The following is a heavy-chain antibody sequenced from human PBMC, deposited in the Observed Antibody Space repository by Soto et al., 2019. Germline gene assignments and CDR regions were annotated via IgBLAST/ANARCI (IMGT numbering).Heavy chain of an antibody. Sequence: EVQLLESGGGLVQPGGSLRLSCAASGFTFSSYAMSWVRQAPGKGLEWVSAISGSGGRTYYADSVKGRFTISRDNSKNTLYQQKNSLRDDDTAVYYCAEDEIERIGASSDYWGQGTLVTVSS. J-gene: IGHJ4*02. V-gene: IGHV3-23*01. CDR1: GFTFSSYA. CDR2: ISGSGGRT. CDR3: AEDEIERIGASSDY. D-gene: IGHD1-1*01.